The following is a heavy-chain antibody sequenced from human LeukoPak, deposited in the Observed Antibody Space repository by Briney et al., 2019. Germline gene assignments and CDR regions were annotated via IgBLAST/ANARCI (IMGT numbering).Heavy chain of an antibody. J-gene: IGHJ6*03. CDR3: ARLHPYYHYMDV. CDR2: IYTSGIT. Sequence: SSQTLSLTCTVSGGSISSGSYYWSWIRQPAGKGLEWIGRIYTSGITNYNPSLKSRVTISVDTSKNQFSLKLSSVTGADTAVYYCARLHPYYHYMDVWGKGTTVTISS. CDR1: GGSISSGSYY. V-gene: IGHV4-61*02.